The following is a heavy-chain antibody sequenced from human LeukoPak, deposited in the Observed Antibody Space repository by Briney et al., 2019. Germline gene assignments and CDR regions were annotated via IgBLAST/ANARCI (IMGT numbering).Heavy chain of an antibody. CDR2: ISGSGGST. V-gene: IGHV3-23*01. CDR3: AKVRHIVVVTAAFDY. D-gene: IGHD2-21*02. J-gene: IGHJ4*02. Sequence: GGSLRLSCAASGFTFSSYAMSWVRQAPGKGLEWVSAISGSGGSTYYADSVKGRFTISKDNSKNTLYLQMNSLRAEDTAVYYCAKVRHIVVVTAAFDYWGQGTLVTVSS. CDR1: GFTFSSYA.